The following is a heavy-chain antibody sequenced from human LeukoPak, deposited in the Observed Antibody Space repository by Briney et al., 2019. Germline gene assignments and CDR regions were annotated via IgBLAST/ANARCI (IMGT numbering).Heavy chain of an antibody. Sequence: SETLSLTCSVSDGSINSYYWNWIRRPPGKGXXWIGYIYYNGXXXXSXXXXXXVTMSVXXSKNLXSLKVSSVTAADTAVYYCARGRSNYYGMDVWGQGTTVTVSS. V-gene: IGHV4-59*01. J-gene: IGHJ6*02. CDR1: DGSINSYY. CDR2: IYYNGXX. CDR3: ARGRSNYYGMDV. D-gene: IGHD1-26*01.